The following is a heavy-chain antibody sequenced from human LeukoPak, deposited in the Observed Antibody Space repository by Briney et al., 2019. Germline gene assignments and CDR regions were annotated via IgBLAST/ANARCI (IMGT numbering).Heavy chain of an antibody. CDR2: IYHSGST. V-gene: IGHV4-30-2*01. CDR1: GGSISSGGYS. CDR3: ASYTDYDFWSGYWFDP. Sequence: SETLSLTCAVSGGSISSGGYSWSWIRQPPGKGLEWIGYIYHSGSTYYNPSLKSRVTISVDRSKNQFSLKLSSVTAADTAVYYCASYTDYDFWSGYWFDPWGQGTLVTVSS. J-gene: IGHJ5*02. D-gene: IGHD3-3*01.